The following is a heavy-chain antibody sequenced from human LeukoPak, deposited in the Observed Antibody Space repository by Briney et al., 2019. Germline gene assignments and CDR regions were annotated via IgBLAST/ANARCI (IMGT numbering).Heavy chain of an antibody. CDR1: GYSISTGYY. Sequence: PSETLSLTCTVSGYSISTGYYWDWIRQPPGKGLEWIGTFYHGGSTYYNPSLKSRVTISVDTSKNQFSLNLTSVTAADTAVYYCAREYCSGGSCYSYFDYWGQGTLVTVSS. V-gene: IGHV4-38-2*02. D-gene: IGHD2-15*01. CDR2: FYHGGST. J-gene: IGHJ4*02. CDR3: AREYCSGGSCYSYFDY.